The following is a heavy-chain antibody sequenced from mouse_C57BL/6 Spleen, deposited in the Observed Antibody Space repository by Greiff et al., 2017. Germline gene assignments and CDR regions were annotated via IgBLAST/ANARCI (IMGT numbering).Heavy chain of an antibody. J-gene: IGHJ3*01. CDR1: GFTFSDYG. CDR2: ISSGSSTI. CDR3: AREDAY. Sequence: EVQGVESGGGLVKPGGSLTLSCAASGFTFSDYGMHWVRQAPEKGLEWVAYISSGSSTIYYADTVKGRFTISRDNAKNTLFLQMTSLRSEDTAMYYCAREDAYWGQGTLVTVSA. V-gene: IGHV5-17*01.